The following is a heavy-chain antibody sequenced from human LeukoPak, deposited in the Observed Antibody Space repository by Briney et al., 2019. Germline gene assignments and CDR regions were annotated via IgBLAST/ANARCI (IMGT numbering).Heavy chain of an antibody. J-gene: IGHJ4*02. CDR2: IYYSGST. CDR3: ARQLXYCXSTSCYADKFDY. V-gene: IGHV4-39*01. D-gene: IGHD2-2*01. Sequence: PSETLSLTCTVSGGSISSSSYYWGWIRQPPGKGLEWIGSIYYSGSTYYNPSLKSRVTISVDKSKNQLSLKLSSLTAAYTAVYYCARQLXYCXSTSCYADKFDYWGQGTLVTVSS. CDR1: GGSISSSSYY.